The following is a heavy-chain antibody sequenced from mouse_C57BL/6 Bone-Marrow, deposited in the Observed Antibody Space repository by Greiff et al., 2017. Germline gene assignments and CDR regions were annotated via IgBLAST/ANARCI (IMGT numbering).Heavy chain of an antibody. D-gene: IGHD3-3*01. V-gene: IGHV1-69*01. J-gene: IGHJ3*01. Sequence: QVQLQQPGAELVMPGASVKLSCKASGYTFTSYWMHWVKQRPGQGLEWIGEIDPSDSYTNYNQKFKGKSTLTVDKSSSTAYMQLSSLTSEDSAGYYCARWDTRFAYWGQGTLVTVSA. CDR3: ARWDTRFAY. CDR1: GYTFTSYW. CDR2: IDPSDSYT.